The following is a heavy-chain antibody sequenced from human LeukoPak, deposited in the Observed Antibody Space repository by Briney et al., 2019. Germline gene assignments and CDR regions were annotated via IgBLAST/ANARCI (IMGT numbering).Heavy chain of an antibody. CDR3: AKQDPGGWYRGLPPNP. V-gene: IGHV3-23*01. CDR1: GFTFSKYA. J-gene: IGHJ5*02. Sequence: PGGSLRLSCAASGFTFSKYAMSWVRQAPGKGLEWVSTISGSGSRTYHADSEKGRLTHSRDKSKNTMYPQMYRLRAQDTAAYYCAKQDPGGWYRGLPPNPWGEGTLVILSS. CDR2: ISGSGSRT. D-gene: IGHD6-19*01.